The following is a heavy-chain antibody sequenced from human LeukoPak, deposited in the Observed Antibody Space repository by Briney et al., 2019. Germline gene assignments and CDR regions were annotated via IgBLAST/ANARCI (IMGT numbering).Heavy chain of an antibody. Sequence: GGSLRLSCAASGFTFSSYGMHWVRHAPGKGLEWVAFIRYDGSNKYYADSVKGRFTISRDNSKNTLYLQMNSLRAEDTAVYYCAKGDCSSTSCYNWFDPWGQGTLVTVSS. J-gene: IGHJ5*02. CDR1: GFTFSSYG. CDR3: AKGDCSSTSCYNWFDP. V-gene: IGHV3-30*02. D-gene: IGHD2-2*01. CDR2: IRYDGSNK.